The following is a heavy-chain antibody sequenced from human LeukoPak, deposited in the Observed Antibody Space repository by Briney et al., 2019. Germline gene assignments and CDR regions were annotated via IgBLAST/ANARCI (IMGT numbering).Heavy chain of an antibody. D-gene: IGHD2-2*01. CDR2: IYYSGST. V-gene: IGHV4-59*01. Sequence: SETLSLTCTVSGGSISSYYWSWIRQPPGKGLEWIGYIYYSGSTNYNPSLKSRVTISVDTSKNQFSLKLSSVTAADTAVYYCARLGYCSSTSCLYYFDYWGQGTLVAVSS. CDR3: ARLGYCSSTSCLYYFDY. CDR1: GGSISSYY. J-gene: IGHJ4*02.